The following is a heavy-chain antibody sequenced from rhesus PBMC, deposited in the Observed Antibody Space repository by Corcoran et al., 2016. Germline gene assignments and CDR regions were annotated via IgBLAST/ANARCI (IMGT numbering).Heavy chain of an antibody. CDR3: ARNMAIGVDFVFSFDS. CDR2: IGGTSGIA. J-gene: IGHJ4*01. CDR1: GGSISGYF. V-gene: IGHV4-165*02. D-gene: IGHD2-39*01. Sequence: QVQLQESGPGLVKPSETLSLTCAVSGGSISGYFGNWIRQVPGKGLEWFGYIGGTSGIASDHPSLRSRVPISTDPSKSRFSLTLTSVTAADTSIYYCARNMAIGVDFVFSFDSWGQGVLVTVSS.